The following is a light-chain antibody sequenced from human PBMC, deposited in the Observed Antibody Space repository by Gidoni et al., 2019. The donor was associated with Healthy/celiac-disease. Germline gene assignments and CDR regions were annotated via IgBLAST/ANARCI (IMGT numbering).Light chain of an antibody. V-gene: IGLV1-40*01. CDR2: GNS. Sequence: QSVLPQPPSVSVAPAQRVTISCTWSSSNIGAGYDVHWYQQLPGTAPKLLIYGNSNRPSGVPDRFSGSKSGTSASLAITGLQAEDEADYYCQSYDSSLSGYVVFGGGTKLTVL. J-gene: IGLJ2*01. CDR3: QSYDSSLSGYVV. CDR1: SSNIGAGYD.